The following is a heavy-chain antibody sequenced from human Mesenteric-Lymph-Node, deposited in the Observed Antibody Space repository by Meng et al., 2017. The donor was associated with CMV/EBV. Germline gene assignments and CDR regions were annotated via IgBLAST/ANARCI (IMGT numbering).Heavy chain of an antibody. D-gene: IGHD6-13*01. CDR1: GGSITSSSYY. J-gene: IGHJ4*02. V-gene: IGHV4-39*07. Sequence: SETLSLTCTVSGGSITSSSYYWGWIRQPPGKGLEWIGSIYYSGSTYYNPSLKSRVTISVDTSKNQFSLKLSSVTAADTAVYYCATARRYISSWRDYWGQGTLVTVSS. CDR3: ATARRYISSWRDY. CDR2: IYYSGST.